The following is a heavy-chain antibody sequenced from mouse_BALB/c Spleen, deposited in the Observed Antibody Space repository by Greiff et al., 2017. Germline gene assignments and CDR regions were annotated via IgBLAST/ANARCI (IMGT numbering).Heavy chain of an antibody. Sequence: DVQLQESGAELVKPGASVKLSCTASGFNIKDTYMHWVKQRPEQGLEWIGRIDPANGNTKYDPKFQGKATITADTSSNTAYLQLSSLTSEDTAVYYCARSGAIFYFDYWGQGTTLTVSS. J-gene: IGHJ2*01. CDR1: GFNIKDTY. CDR2: IDPANGNT. CDR3: ARSGAIFYFDY. V-gene: IGHV14-3*02. D-gene: IGHD3-1*01.